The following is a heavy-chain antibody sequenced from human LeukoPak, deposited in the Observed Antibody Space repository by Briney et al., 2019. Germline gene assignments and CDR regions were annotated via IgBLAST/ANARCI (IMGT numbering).Heavy chain of an antibody. CDR2: IRYDGSNK. V-gene: IGHV3-30*02. J-gene: IGHJ4*02. D-gene: IGHD3-22*01. Sequence: GGSLRLSCAASGFTFSSYGMHWVRQAPGKGLEWVAFIRYDGSNKYYADSVKVRFTISRDNSKNTLYLQMNNLRAEDTAVYYCAKDLGYYDSSGYYLFDYWGQGTLVTFSS. CDR3: AKDLGYYDSSGYYLFDY. CDR1: GFTFSSYG.